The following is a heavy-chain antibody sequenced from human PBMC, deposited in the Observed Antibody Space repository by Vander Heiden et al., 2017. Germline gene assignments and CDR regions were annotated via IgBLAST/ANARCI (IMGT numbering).Heavy chain of an antibody. D-gene: IGHD2-15*01. CDR2: ISYDGSNK. CDR3: ARGGIVVVVAATYIDY. CDR1: GVTFSSYD. V-gene: IGHV3-30*04. Sequence: QVQLVESGGGVVQPGRSMRLYCAASGVTFSSYDMHWVRQTRAKVQEWVAVISYDGSNKYYAESVKGRFTISRDNYRDTLYLQMNSLRAEDTAVYYCARGGIVVVVAATYIDYWSQGTLVTVSS. J-gene: IGHJ4*02.